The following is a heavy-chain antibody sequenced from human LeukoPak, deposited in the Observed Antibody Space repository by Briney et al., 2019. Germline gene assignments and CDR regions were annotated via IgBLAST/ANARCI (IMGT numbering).Heavy chain of an antibody. Sequence: GESLKISCEGSGSSFNTYWIGWVRQMPGKGLEWMGIIYPGDSDTRYSPSFQGQVTISVDKSISTAYLQWSSLKASDTAMYYCTRNRYCSGGSCYSEYWGQGTLVTVSS. D-gene: IGHD2-15*01. CDR1: GSSFNTYW. CDR3: TRNRYCSGGSCYSEY. J-gene: IGHJ4*02. V-gene: IGHV5-51*01. CDR2: IYPGDSDT.